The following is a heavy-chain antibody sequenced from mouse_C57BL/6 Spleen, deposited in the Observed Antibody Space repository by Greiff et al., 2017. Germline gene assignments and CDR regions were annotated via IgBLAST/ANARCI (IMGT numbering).Heavy chain of an antibody. V-gene: IGHV1-42*01. CDR1: GYSFTGYY. CDR3: ASEVAYDGYPYAMDY. J-gene: IGHJ4*01. D-gene: IGHD2-3*01. Sequence: VQLQQSGPELVKPGASVKISCKASGYSFTGYYMNWVKQSPEKSLEWIGEINPSTGGTTYNQKFKAKATLTVDKSSSTAYLQLKRLTSEDSAVYYCASEVAYDGYPYAMDYWGQGTSVTVSS. CDR2: INPSTGGT.